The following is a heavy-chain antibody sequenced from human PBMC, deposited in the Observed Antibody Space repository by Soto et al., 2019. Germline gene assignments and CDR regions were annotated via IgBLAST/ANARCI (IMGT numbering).Heavy chain of an antibody. CDR2: ISGSGGST. D-gene: IGHD2-2*01. CDR3: AKFPGYCRSTGCYPLIPHFDY. CDR1: GFTFSIYA. Sequence: GGSLRLSCAASGFTFSIYAMSWVRHAPGEGLEWVSAISGSGGSTYYADSVKGRFTISRDNSKNTLYLQMNSLRAEDTAVYYCAKFPGYCRSTGCYPLIPHFDYWGQGTLVTVSS. V-gene: IGHV3-23*01. J-gene: IGHJ4*02.